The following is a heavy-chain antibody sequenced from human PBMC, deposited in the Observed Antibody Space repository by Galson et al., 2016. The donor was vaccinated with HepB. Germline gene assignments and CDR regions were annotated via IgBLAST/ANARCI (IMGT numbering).Heavy chain of an antibody. Sequence: QSGAELKKPGDSLKISCKDFAYSFRRDWIGWVRQWPGKGLEWRGLIILGASDTRYNPPHPHQVTPSADKSISTAYLQWSSLQPSDTAMYDCARVHFVWLLDYYYGVDVWGQGTSVTVSS. V-gene: IGHV5-51*01. J-gene: IGHJ6*02. CDR3: ARVHFVWLLDYYYGVDV. D-gene: IGHD3-9*01. CDR1: AYSFRRDW. CDR2: IILGASDT.